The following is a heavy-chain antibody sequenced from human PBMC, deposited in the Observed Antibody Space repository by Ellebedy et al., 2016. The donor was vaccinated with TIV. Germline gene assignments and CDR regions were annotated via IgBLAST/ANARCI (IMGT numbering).Heavy chain of an antibody. CDR1: GFTFSSYA. CDR2: ISGSGGST. Sequence: GESLKISCAASGFTFSSYAMSWVRQAPGKGLEWVSAISGSGGSTYYADSVKGRFTISRDNAKNSLYLQMNSLRAEDTAVYYCAKDSTAMAPYYFDYWGQGTLVTVSS. D-gene: IGHD5-18*01. CDR3: AKDSTAMAPYYFDY. J-gene: IGHJ4*02. V-gene: IGHV3-23*01.